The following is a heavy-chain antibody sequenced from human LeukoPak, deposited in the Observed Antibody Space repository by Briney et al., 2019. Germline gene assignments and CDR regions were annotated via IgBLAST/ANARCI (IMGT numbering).Heavy chain of an antibody. Sequence: GGSLRLSCAASGFTFSSYTINWVRQAPGKGLEWVSSISSSSSYIYYADSVKGRFTISRDNAKNSLYLQMNSLRAEDTAVYYCARDAGYSSGWYQGDFDYWGQGTLVTVSS. V-gene: IGHV3-21*01. J-gene: IGHJ4*02. CDR3: ARDAGYSSGWYQGDFDY. CDR1: GFTFSSYT. D-gene: IGHD6-19*01. CDR2: ISSSSSYI.